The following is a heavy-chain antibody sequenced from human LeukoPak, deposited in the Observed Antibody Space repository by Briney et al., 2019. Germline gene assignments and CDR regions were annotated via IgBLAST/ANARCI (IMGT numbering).Heavy chain of an antibody. J-gene: IGHJ4*02. CDR3: ASFRSIAGFDY. CDR1: GDSLSRNSGA. Sequence: SQTLSLTCALSGDSLSRNSGAWNWIRQSPSRGLEWLGRTYYRSKWYNDYAVSVKSRITINPDTSKNQFSLHLNSVTPEDTAVYYCASFRSIAGFDYWGQGTLVTVSS. CDR2: TYYRSKWYN. V-gene: IGHV6-1*01. D-gene: IGHD2-21*01.